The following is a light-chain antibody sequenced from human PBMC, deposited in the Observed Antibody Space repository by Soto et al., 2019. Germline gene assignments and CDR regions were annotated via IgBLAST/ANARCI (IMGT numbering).Light chain of an antibody. CDR2: GAS. J-gene: IGKJ1*01. V-gene: IGKV3-20*01. Sequence: EIVLTQSPGTLSLSPGERATLSCRASQSVSSSFLAWYQQKPGQAPRLLIYGASSRATGIPDRFSGSGSETDFTLTISGLEPEDCAVYYCQQYGSSHWTFGQGTKVEIK. CDR1: QSVSSSF. CDR3: QQYGSSHWT.